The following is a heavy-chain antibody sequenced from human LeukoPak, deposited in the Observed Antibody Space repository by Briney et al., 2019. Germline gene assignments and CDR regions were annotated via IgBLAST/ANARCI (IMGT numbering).Heavy chain of an antibody. CDR3: ARERNYVSYYYYYYYMDV. V-gene: IGHV3-7*01. CDR2: IKQDGSEK. Sequence: GGSLRLSFAASGFTFSSYWMSWVRQAPGKGLEWVANIKQDGSEKYYVDSVKGRFTISRDNAKNSLYLQMNSLRAEDKAVFYCARERNYVSYYYYYYYMDVWVKGTTVTVSS. D-gene: IGHD4-11*01. CDR1: GFTFSSYW. J-gene: IGHJ6*03.